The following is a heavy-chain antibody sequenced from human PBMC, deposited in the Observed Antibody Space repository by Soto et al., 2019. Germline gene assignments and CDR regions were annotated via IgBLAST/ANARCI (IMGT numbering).Heavy chain of an antibody. J-gene: IGHJ4*02. CDR2: IGVSSDA. CDR3: AKNYFFDS. CDR1: GFTFSSYA. V-gene: IGHV3-23*01. Sequence: GGSLRLSCAASGFTFSSYAMSWARQAPGKGLEWVSSIGVSSDAYYADSVKGRFTISRDNSRNTLYLQMNSLRAEDTALYYCAKNYFFDSWGPGTLVNVSS.